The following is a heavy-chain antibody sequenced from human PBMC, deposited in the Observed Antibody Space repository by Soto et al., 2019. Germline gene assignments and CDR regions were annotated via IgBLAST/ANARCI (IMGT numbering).Heavy chain of an antibody. CDR3: ALDYGD. J-gene: IGHJ4*02. CDR1: GFAFSNLW. Sequence: EVQLVESGGGLVQAGGSLRLSCAASGFAFSNLWMSWVRQSPARGLEWVVNINQDGTVKVYLDSLKGRFTVSRDNAKNLLYLQMNSLRAEDTALYYCALDYGDWGRGTLVTVSS. D-gene: IGHD3-16*01. CDR2: INQDGTVK. V-gene: IGHV3-7*01.